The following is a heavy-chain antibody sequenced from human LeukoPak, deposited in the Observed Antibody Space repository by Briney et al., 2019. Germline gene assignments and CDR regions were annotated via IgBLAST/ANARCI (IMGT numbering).Heavy chain of an antibody. Sequence: SVKVSCKASGGTFSSYAISWVRQAPGQGLEWMGGIIPIFGTANYAQKFQGRVTITADESTSTAYMELSSLRSEDTALYYCARGMVRGKPIILPPTYWGQGTLVTVSS. CDR2: IIPIFGTA. CDR3: ARGMVRGKPIILPPTY. CDR1: GGTFSSYA. D-gene: IGHD3-10*01. V-gene: IGHV1-69*13. J-gene: IGHJ4*02.